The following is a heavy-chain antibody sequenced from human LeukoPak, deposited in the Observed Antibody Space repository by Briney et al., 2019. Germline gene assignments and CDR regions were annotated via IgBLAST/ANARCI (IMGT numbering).Heavy chain of an antibody. Sequence: KRGESLKISCKGSGYSFTSYWIGWVRQMPGKGLEWMGIIYPGDSDTRYSPSFQGQVTISADKSISTAYLQWSSPKASDTAMYYCARGGIVLMVYAPYFDYWGQGTLVTVSS. V-gene: IGHV5-51*01. D-gene: IGHD2-8*01. CDR2: IYPGDSDT. CDR3: ARGGIVLMVYAPYFDY. CDR1: GYSFTSYW. J-gene: IGHJ4*02.